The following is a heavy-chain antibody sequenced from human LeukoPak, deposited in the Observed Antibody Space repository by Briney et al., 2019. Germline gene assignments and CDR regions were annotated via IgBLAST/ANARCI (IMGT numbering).Heavy chain of an antibody. Sequence: PSETLSLTCTVSGDSISSYYWSWIRQPPGKGLEWIGYIYYSGSTNYNPSLKSRVTISVDTSKNQFSLKLNSVTAADTAVYYCARDNGYGDPFDYWGQGTLVTVSS. CDR3: ARDNGYGDPFDY. CDR2: IYYSGST. J-gene: IGHJ4*02. D-gene: IGHD4-17*01. V-gene: IGHV4-59*01. CDR1: GDSISSYY.